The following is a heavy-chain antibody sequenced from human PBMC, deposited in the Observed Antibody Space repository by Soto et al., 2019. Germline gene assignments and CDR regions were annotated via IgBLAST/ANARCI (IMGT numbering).Heavy chain of an antibody. CDR3: ARHHGPTTSENWFDP. V-gene: IGHV1-18*01. CDR1: GYTFFTYD. CDR2: ISTYSGDT. Sequence: XSVKVSCKASGYTFFTYDISWVRQAPGQGLEWMGWISTYSGDTKYAQKFQGRVTMTTDTSTTTAYLELRSLRSDDTAVYYCARHHGPTTSENWFDPWGQGTLVTV. J-gene: IGHJ5*02. D-gene: IGHD5-12*01.